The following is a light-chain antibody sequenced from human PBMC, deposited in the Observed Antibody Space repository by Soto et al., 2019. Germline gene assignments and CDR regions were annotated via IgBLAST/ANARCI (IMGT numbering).Light chain of an antibody. CDR1: QNIRNW. Sequence: DTQMTQSPSIVSASVGDRVTITCRASQNIRNWLAWYQQKPGKAPKVLIYGASNLESGVPSRFSGSGSGTEFTLTISSLQPDDFATYYCQQYDGHFGQGTKVEI. V-gene: IGKV1-5*01. CDR2: GAS. J-gene: IGKJ2*01. CDR3: QQYDGH.